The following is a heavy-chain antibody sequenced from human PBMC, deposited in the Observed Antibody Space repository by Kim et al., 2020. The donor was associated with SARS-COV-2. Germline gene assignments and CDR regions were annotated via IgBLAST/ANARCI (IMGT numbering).Heavy chain of an antibody. V-gene: IGHV3-21*01. J-gene: IGHJ3*02. CDR3: ARALKTIATDHDAFDI. CDR2: ISSSSSYI. CDR1: GFTFSSYS. Sequence: GGSLRLSCAASGFTFSSYSMNWVRQAPGKGLEWVSSISSSSSYIYYADSVKGRFTISRDNAKNSLYLQMNSLRAEDTAVYYCARALKTIATDHDAFDIWGQGTMVTVSS. D-gene: IGHD6-13*01.